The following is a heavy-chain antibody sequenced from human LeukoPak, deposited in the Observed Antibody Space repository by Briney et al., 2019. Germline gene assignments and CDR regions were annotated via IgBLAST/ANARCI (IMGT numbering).Heavy chain of an antibody. D-gene: IGHD1-26*01. V-gene: IGHV4-59*01. J-gene: IGHJ4*02. CDR1: GGSISSYH. CDR2: IYYSGST. Sequence: PSETLSHTCTVSGGSISSYHWSWIRQPPGKGLEWIGYIYYSGSTNYNPSLKSRVTISVDTSKNQFSLKLSSVTAADTAVYYCARLVGATNYYFDYWGQGTLVTVSS. CDR3: ARLVGATNYYFDY.